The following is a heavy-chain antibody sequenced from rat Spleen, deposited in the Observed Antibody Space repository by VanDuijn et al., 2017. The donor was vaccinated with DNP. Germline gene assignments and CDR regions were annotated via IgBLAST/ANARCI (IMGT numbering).Heavy chain of an antibody. J-gene: IGHJ4*01. CDR3: AREGDYYDGYGDALDA. V-gene: IGHV5-7*01. Sequence: EVQLVESGGGLVQPGRSLKLSCAASGFTFSDYTMAWVRQAPKKGLEWVTTINSDGGPTYYRDSVKGRFTFPSDDAKSTLYLQMDSLRSEDTATYYCAREGDYYDGYGDALDAWGQGTSVTVAS. D-gene: IGHD1-12*03. CDR1: GFTFSDYT. CDR2: INSDGGPT.